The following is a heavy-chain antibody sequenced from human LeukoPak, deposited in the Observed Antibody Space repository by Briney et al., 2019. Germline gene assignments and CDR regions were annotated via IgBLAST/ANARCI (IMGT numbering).Heavy chain of an antibody. CDR1: GFTFSSYP. J-gene: IGHJ4*02. D-gene: IGHD1-1*01. CDR3: ARDDPGGIDS. CDR2: TSHDEATK. Sequence: GRSLRLSCTASGFTFSSYPMHWVRQAPGKGLEWVAITSHDEATKYYADSVKGRFTISNDNSKNTLYLQMNSLRAEDTAVYYCARDDPGGIDSWGQGTLVTVSS. V-gene: IGHV3-30-3*01.